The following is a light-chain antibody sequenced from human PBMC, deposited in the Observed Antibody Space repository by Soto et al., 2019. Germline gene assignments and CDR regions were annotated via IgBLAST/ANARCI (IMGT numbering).Light chain of an antibody. Sequence: EIVMTQSPATLSVSPGERATLSCRASQSVSSNLAWYQQKPGQAPRLLIYGASTRATGIPDRFSGSGSGTDFTLTISRLEPEDFAVYYCQQYGRSPGYTFGQGTKLEIK. J-gene: IGKJ2*01. CDR3: QQYGRSPGYT. CDR1: QSVSSN. CDR2: GAS. V-gene: IGKV3-20*01.